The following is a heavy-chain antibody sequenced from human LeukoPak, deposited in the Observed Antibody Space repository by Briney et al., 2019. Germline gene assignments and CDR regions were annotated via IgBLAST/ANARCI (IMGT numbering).Heavy chain of an antibody. D-gene: IGHD6-19*01. CDR3: ARDPMYSSGLPPDY. V-gene: IGHV1-18*01. CDR1: GYTFTSYG. Sequence: ASVKVSCKASGYTFTSYGISWVRQAPGQGLEWMGWISAYNGNTNHAQKLQGRVTMTTDTSTSTAYMELRSLRSDDTAVYYCARDPMYSSGLPPDYWGQGTLVTVSS. CDR2: ISAYNGNT. J-gene: IGHJ4*02.